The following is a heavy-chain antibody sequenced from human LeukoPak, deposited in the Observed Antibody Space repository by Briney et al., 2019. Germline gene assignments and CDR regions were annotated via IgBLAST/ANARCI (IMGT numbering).Heavy chain of an antibody. CDR3: ARDSRRGLFDY. CDR2: IYYSGST. Sequence: KPSETLSLTCTVSGGSISSHYWSWIRQPPGKGLEWIGYIYYSGSTNYNPSLKSRVTISVDTSNNQFSLKLTSVTAADTAVYYCARDSRRGLFDYWGQGTLVTVSS. J-gene: IGHJ4*02. V-gene: IGHV4-59*11. CDR1: GGSISSHY. D-gene: IGHD5-12*01.